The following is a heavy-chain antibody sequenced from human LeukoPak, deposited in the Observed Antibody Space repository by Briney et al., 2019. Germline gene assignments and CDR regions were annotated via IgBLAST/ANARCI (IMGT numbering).Heavy chain of an antibody. V-gene: IGHV4-39*07. J-gene: IGHJ4*02. Sequence: SETLSLTCTVSGGSISSSSYYWGWIRQPPGKGLEWIGSIYYSGSTYCNPSLESRVTISVDTSKNQFSLKLSSVTAADTAVYYCAKIVWFGAYYFDYWGQGTLVTVSS. CDR3: AKIVWFGAYYFDY. CDR1: GGSISSSSYY. D-gene: IGHD3-10*01. CDR2: IYYSGST.